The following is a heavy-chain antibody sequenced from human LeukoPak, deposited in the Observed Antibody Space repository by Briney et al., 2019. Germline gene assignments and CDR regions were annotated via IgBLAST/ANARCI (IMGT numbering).Heavy chain of an antibody. J-gene: IGHJ4*02. V-gene: IGHV1-46*01. Sequence: GASVKVSCKASGYTFTSYYMHYVRQAPGHALEWMGIINPSGGSTSYAQKFQGRVTMTRDTSTSTVYMELSSLRSGDTAVYYCARDLFTVDTAMVTAYWGQGTLVTVSS. D-gene: IGHD5-18*01. CDR2: INPSGGST. CDR1: GYTFTSYY. CDR3: ARDLFTVDTAMVTAY.